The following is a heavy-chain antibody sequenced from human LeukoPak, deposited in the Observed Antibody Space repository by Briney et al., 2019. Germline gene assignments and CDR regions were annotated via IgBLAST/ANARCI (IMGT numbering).Heavy chain of an antibody. J-gene: IGHJ4*02. Sequence: SETLSLTCTVSGGSISSYYWGWIRQPPGKGLEWIGTFYYSGSTYYNSSLKSRVTISVDTSKNQFSLKLRSVTAADTAVYYCVRHLGPAQIHSYFGYWGQGTLVTVSS. V-gene: IGHV4-39*01. CDR1: GGSISSYY. CDR3: VRHLGPAQIHSYFGY. CDR2: FYYSGST. D-gene: IGHD2-2*01.